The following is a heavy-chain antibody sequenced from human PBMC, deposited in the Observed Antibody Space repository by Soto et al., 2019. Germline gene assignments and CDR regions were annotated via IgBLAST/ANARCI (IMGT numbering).Heavy chain of an antibody. Sequence: ASVKVSCKASGYTFTSYDINWVRQATGQGLEWMGWINPNSGGTNYAQKFQGWVTMTRDTSISTAYMELSRLRSDDTAVYYCARDRLAAAGRPYYYGMDVWGQGTTVTVSS. CDR2: INPNSGGT. CDR1: GYTFTSYD. J-gene: IGHJ6*02. CDR3: ARDRLAAAGRPYYYGMDV. V-gene: IGHV1-2*04. D-gene: IGHD6-13*01.